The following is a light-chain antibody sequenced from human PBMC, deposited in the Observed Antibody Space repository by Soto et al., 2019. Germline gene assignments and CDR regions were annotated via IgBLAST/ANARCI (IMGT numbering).Light chain of an antibody. CDR3: QQYGSSPLT. CDR1: QSVSNY. J-gene: IGKJ5*01. Sequence: VLPQSPDTLSLSPGERATLSCRASQSVSNYLAWYQQKPGQAPRLLIYGASSRATGIPDRFSGSGSGTDFTLTISRLEPEDFAVYYCQQYGSSPLTFGQGTRLEIK. V-gene: IGKV3-20*01. CDR2: GAS.